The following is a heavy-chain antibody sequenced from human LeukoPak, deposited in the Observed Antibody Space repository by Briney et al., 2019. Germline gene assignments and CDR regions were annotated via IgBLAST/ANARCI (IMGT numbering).Heavy chain of an antibody. V-gene: IGHV1-18*01. CDR2: VSPYNGRT. J-gene: IGHJ5*02. CDR1: GYSFTTYG. Sequence: ASVKVSCKTSGYSFTTYGINWVRQAPGQGLEWMGWVSPYNGRTNYAQKLLDRVTMTTDTSTSTAYMELRSLRSDDTAVYYCARGLPSLYSSSWRPSERYNWFDPWGQGTLVTVSS. D-gene: IGHD6-13*01. CDR3: ARGLPSLYSSSWRPSERYNWFDP.